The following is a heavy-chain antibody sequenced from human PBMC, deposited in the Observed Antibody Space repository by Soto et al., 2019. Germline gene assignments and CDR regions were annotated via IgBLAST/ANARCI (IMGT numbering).Heavy chain of an antibody. CDR1: GFTFSSYA. D-gene: IGHD3-22*01. Sequence: GSLRLSCAASGFTFSSYAMSWVRQAPGKGLEWVSAISGSGGSTYYADSVKGRFTISRDNSKNTLYLQMNSLRAEDTAVYYCAKPHYYDSSGYWSRGYYFDYWGQGTLVTVSS. V-gene: IGHV3-23*01. CDR3: AKPHYYDSSGYWSRGYYFDY. J-gene: IGHJ4*02. CDR2: ISGSGGST.